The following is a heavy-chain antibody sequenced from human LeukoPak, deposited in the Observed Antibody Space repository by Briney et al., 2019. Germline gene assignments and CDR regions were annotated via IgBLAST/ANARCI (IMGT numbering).Heavy chain of an antibody. J-gene: IGHJ4*02. CDR1: GGSISSYY. CDR3: ASSGYSYGSPFDY. D-gene: IGHD5-18*01. V-gene: IGHV4-59*01. Sequence: PSETLSLTCTVSGGSISSYYWSWIRQPPGKGLEWIGYIYYSGSTNYNPSLKSRVTISVDTPKNQFSLKLSSVTAADTAVYYCASSGYSYGSPFDYWGQGTLVTVSS. CDR2: IYYSGST.